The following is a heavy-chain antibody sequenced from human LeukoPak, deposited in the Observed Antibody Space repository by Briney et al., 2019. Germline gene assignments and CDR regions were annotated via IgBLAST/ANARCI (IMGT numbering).Heavy chain of an antibody. V-gene: IGHV4-38-2*02. J-gene: IGHJ4*02. Sequence: SETLSLTCTVSGYPISRGYYWGWMGQPPGKGLEWIGSVYHSGGTYQNPSLKSRVTISLDTSKNQFSLKLSSVTAADTAVYYCARDWYSSSSAGQIFDYWGQGTLVTVSS. CDR3: ARDWYSSSSAGQIFDY. CDR1: GYPISRGYY. D-gene: IGHD6-6*01. CDR2: VYHSGGT.